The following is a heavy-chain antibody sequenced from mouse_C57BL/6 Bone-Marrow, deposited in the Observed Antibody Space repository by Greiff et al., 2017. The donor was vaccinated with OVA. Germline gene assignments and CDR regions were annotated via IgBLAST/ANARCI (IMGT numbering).Heavy chain of an antibody. Sequence: VQLQQSGAELVRPGASVKLSCTASGFNIKDYYMHWVKQRPEQGLEWIGRIDPEDGDTEYAPKFQGKATMTADTSSNTAYLQLSSLTSEDTAVYYCTPYYGSSLWYFDVWGTGTTVTVSS. CDR1: GFNIKDYY. CDR2: IDPEDGDT. J-gene: IGHJ1*03. CDR3: TPYYGSSLWYFDV. D-gene: IGHD1-1*01. V-gene: IGHV14-1*01.